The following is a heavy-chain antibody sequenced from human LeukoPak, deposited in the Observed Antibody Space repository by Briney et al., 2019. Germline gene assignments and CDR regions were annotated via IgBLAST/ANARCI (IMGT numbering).Heavy chain of an antibody. J-gene: IGHJ4*02. CDR3: PRDRLLGSGYRPMYFDY. CDR2: IYHSGST. V-gene: IGHV4-4*02. Sequence: SETLSLTCAVSGGSISSSNWWSWVRQPPGKGLEWIGEIYHSGSTNYNPSLKSRVTISVDKSKNQFSLKLSSVTAADTAVYYCPRDRLLGSGYRPMYFDYWGQGTLVTVSS. D-gene: IGHD3-22*01. CDR1: GGSISSSNW.